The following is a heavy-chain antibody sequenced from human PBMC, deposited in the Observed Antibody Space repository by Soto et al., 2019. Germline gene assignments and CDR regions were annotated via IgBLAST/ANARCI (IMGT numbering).Heavy chain of an antibody. J-gene: IGHJ4*02. CDR2: INPSGGST. CDR1: GYAFTSYY. V-gene: IGHV1-46*03. Sequence: ASVTVSCTASGYAFTSYYMHWVRQAPGQGLEWMGIINPSGGSTSYAQKFQGRVTMTRDTSTSTVYMELSSLRSEDTAVYYCDRDPGIAAAALGIDYRGQGTLVTVSS. CDR3: DRDPGIAAAALGIDY. D-gene: IGHD6-13*01.